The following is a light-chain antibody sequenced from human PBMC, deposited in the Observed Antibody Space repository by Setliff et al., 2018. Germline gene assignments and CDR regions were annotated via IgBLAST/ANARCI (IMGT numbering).Light chain of an antibody. CDR2: DVS. Sequence: QSDLAQPASVSGSPGQSITISCTGTSSDVGLFNHVSWYQQHPDKAPKLIIFDVSKRPSGLSYRFSGSKSGNTASLTISGLQAEDEADYYCCSFTTTGTYVFGVGTKVTVL. CDR1: SSDVGLFNH. J-gene: IGLJ1*01. V-gene: IGLV2-14*03. CDR3: CSFTTTGTYV.